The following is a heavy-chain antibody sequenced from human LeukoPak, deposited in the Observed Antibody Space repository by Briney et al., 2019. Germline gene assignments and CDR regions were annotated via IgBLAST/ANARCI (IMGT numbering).Heavy chain of an antibody. D-gene: IGHD6-19*01. V-gene: IGHV4-59*08. J-gene: IGHJ4*02. CDR1: RFTFSSYA. CDR2: IYYSGST. CDR3: ARLAGGFSDYFDS. Sequence: GSLRLSCAASRFTFSSYAMSWVRQSPGKGLEWIAYIYYSGSTNYNPSLKSRVTISVDTSKSQFSLELSSVTAADTAVYYCARLAGGFSDYFDSWGQGTLVTVSS.